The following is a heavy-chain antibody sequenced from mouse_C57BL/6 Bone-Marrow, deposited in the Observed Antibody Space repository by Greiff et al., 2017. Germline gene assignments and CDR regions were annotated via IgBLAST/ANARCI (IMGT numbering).Heavy chain of an antibody. CDR3: ARSHYGSSYDWYFDV. D-gene: IGHD1-1*01. V-gene: IGHV1-69*01. CDR2: IDPSDSYT. CDR1: GYTFTSYW. J-gene: IGHJ1*03. Sequence: QVQLQQSGAELVMPGASVKLSCKASGYTFTSYWMHWVKQRPGQGLEWIGEIDPSDSYTNYNQKFKGKSTLTVDKSSSTAYMRLSSLTSEDSAVYYCARSHYGSSYDWYFDVWGTGTTVTVSS.